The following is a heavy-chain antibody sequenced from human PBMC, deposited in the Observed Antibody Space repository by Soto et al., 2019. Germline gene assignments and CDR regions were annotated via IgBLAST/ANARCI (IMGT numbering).Heavy chain of an antibody. J-gene: IGHJ5*02. D-gene: IGHD2-15*01. V-gene: IGHV4-31*03. CDR2: VYYSGST. CDR1: GGSTSRGGYY. CDR3: ARDAALKWFDP. Sequence: TSETLSLTCTVSGGSTSRGGYYWSWIRQYPGKGLEWIGFVYYSGSTYYNPSLKSRVIISVDTSKKQFSLKLSSVTAADTAVYYCARDAALKWFDPWGQGTLVTVPQ.